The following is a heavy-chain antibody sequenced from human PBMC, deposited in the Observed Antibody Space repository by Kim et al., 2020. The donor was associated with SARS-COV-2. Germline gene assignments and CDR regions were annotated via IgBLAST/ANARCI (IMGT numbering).Heavy chain of an antibody. J-gene: IGHJ4*02. Sequence: ASVKVSCKASGYTFTGYYMHWVRQAPGQGLEWMGWINPNSGGTNYAQKFQGRVTMTRDTSISTAYMELSRLRSDDTAVYYCARGEFYYDSSGYVDYWGQGTLVTVSS. D-gene: IGHD3-22*01. CDR3: ARGEFYYDSSGYVDY. V-gene: IGHV1-2*02. CDR2: INPNSGGT. CDR1: GYTFTGYY.